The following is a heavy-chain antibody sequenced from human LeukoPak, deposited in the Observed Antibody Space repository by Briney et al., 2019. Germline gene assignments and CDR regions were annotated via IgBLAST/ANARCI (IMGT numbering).Heavy chain of an antibody. J-gene: IGHJ4*02. V-gene: IGHV4-34*01. Sequence: SETLSLTCAVYGGSFSGYYWSWIRQPPGKGLEWIGEINHSGSTNYNPSLKSRVTISVDTSKNQFSLKLSSVTAADTAVYYCAREAPLRVHDYWGQGTLVTVSS. CDR2: INHSGST. CDR3: AREAPLRVHDY. CDR1: GGSFSGYY.